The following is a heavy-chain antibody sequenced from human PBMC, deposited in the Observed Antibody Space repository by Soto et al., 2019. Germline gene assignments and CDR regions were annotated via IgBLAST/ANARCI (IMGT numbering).Heavy chain of an antibody. V-gene: IGHV3-30-3*02. Sequence: PGGSLRLSCAASGLTFSNYGIHWVRQAPGKGLEWVSVISFDGSKKYYADSVKGRSTISRDNSKNTAFLQMNSLRDEDPAMFYCARSRSGAVADSFDFWGQGTLVTVSS. CDR1: GLTFSNYG. D-gene: IGHD3-10*01. CDR3: ARSRSGAVADSFDF. J-gene: IGHJ4*02. CDR2: ISFDGSKK.